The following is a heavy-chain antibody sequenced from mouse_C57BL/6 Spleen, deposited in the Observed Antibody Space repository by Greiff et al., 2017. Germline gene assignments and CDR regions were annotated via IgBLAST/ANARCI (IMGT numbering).Heavy chain of an antibody. J-gene: IGHJ4*01. Sequence: QVQLQQPGAELVKPGASVKLSCKASGYTFTSYWMQWVKQRPGQGLEWIGEIDPSDSYTNYNRKFKGKATLTVDTSSSTAYMQRSSLTSEDAAVYYCGTRGYAMDYWGQGTSVTVSS. V-gene: IGHV1-50*01. CDR3: GTRGYAMDY. CDR1: GYTFTSYW. CDR2: IDPSDSYT.